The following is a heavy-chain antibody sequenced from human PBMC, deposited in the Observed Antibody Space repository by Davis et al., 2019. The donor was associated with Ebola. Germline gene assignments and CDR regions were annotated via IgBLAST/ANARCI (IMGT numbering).Heavy chain of an antibody. CDR3: ARGKIEMATITGY. CDR2: INPNSGGT. Sequence: ASVKVSCKASGYTFTGYYMHWVRQAPGQGLEWMGWINPNSGGTNYAQKFQGRVTMTRDTSISTAYMELSRLRSDDTAVYYCARGKIEMATITGYWGQGTLVTVSS. V-gene: IGHV1-2*02. J-gene: IGHJ4*02. D-gene: IGHD5-24*01. CDR1: GYTFTGYY.